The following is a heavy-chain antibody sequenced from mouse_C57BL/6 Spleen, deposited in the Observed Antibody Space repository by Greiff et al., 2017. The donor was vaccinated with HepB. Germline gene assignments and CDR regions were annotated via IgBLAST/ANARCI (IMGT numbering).Heavy chain of an antibody. CDR3: ARDYDVAY. D-gene: IGHD2-12*01. CDR1: GFTFSSYA. J-gene: IGHJ3*01. CDR2: ISDGGSYT. V-gene: IGHV5-4*01. Sequence: EVKLMESGGGLVKPGGSLKLSCAASGFTFSSYAMSWVRQTPEKRLEWVATISDGGSYTYYPDNVKGRFTISRDNAKNNLYLQMSHLKSEDTAMYYCARDYDVAYWGQGTLVTVSA.